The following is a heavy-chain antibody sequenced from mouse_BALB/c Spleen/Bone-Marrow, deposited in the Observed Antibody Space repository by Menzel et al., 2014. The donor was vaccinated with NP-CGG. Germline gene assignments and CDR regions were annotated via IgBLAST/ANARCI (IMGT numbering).Heavy chain of an antibody. J-gene: IGHJ4*01. CDR2: IRNKANGYTT. CDR1: GFTFTDYY. D-gene: IGHD2-3*01. Sequence: DVKLVEFGGGLVQPGSSLRLSCATSGFTFTDYYMNWVRQPPGKALEWLGFIRNKANGYTTEFSASVKGRFTISRDNSQSILYLQMNTLRAEDSATYYCARYDGYSDNAMDYWGQGTSVTVSS. CDR3: ARYDGYSDNAMDY. V-gene: IGHV7-3*02.